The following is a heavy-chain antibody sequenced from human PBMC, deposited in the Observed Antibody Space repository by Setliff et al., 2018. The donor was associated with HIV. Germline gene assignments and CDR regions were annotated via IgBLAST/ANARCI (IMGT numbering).Heavy chain of an antibody. Sequence: ASVKVSCKASGYTFSHYPMHWVRQAPGQRPEWMGRINPNSGGTNYAQKFQGRVTMTRDTSTHTVYMELTSLRSDDTAVYYCAKDDRYYYDTSGSPSNWFDPWGQGTLVTVSS. J-gene: IGHJ5*02. CDR2: INPNSGGT. D-gene: IGHD3-22*01. CDR3: AKDDRYYYDTSGSPSNWFDP. CDR1: GYTFSHYP. V-gene: IGHV1-2*06.